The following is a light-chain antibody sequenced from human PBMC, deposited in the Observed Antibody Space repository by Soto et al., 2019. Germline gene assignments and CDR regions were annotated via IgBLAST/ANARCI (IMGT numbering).Light chain of an antibody. J-gene: IGKJ4*01. CDR2: AAS. CDR3: QKYNSAPQIT. Sequence: DIQMTQSPSSLSASVGDRVTITCRASQGISNYLAWYQQKPGKVPKLLIYAASTLQSGVPSRFSGSGSGTDFTLTISSLQPEVVATYYCQKYNSAPQITFGGGTKVEIK. CDR1: QGISNY. V-gene: IGKV1-27*01.